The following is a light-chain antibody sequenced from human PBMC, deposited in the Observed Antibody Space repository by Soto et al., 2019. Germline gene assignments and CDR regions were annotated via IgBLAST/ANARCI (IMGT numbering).Light chain of an antibody. CDR2: DVS. CDR1: SSDVGGYNY. V-gene: IGLV2-14*01. J-gene: IGLJ3*02. CDR3: SSYRSSNTWV. Sequence: QSVLTQPASVSGSPGLSITISCTGTSSDVGGYNYVSWYQQHPGKAPKLMIFDVSYRPSGVSNRFSGSKSGNTASLTISGLQAEDEAVYYCSSYRSSNTWVFGGGTKLTVL.